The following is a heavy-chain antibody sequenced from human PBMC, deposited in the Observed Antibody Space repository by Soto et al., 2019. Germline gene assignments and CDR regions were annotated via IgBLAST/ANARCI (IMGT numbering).Heavy chain of an antibody. CDR1: GFTFSSYA. D-gene: IGHD2-2*01. V-gene: IGHV3-23*01. CDR2: ISGRGGST. J-gene: IGHJ4*02. Sequence: WESLRLSCAASGFTFSSYAKSWVRQAPGKGLEWVSAISGRGGSTYYSDSLKGRFTITSDNTKDTQYLQKHSLRAEDTAVYYCGEVAIVVVPAAYDYWGQGAVVTVSS. CDR3: GEVAIVVVPAAYDY.